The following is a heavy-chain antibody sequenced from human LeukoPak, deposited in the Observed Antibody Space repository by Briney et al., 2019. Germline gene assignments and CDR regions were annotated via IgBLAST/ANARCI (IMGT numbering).Heavy chain of an antibody. CDR2: IYSGGST. V-gene: IGHV3-53*01. CDR1: GFTVNSNY. Sequence: GGSLRLSCAASGFTVNSNYMSWVRQAPGKGLEWVSVIYSGGSTYYADSVKGRFTISRDNSKNTLYLQMNSLRAEDTAVYYCARAGDIPGYYFDYWGQGTLVTVSS. J-gene: IGHJ4*02. D-gene: IGHD2-2*02. CDR3: ARAGDIPGYYFDY.